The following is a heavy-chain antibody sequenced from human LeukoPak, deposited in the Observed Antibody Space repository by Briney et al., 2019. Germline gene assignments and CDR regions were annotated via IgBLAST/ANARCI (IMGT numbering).Heavy chain of an antibody. V-gene: IGHV4-59*08. J-gene: IGHJ5*02. CDR1: IGSLSGYY. D-gene: IGHD2-2*01. Sequence: SETLSLTCTVSIGSLSGYYWSWIRQPPGKGLEWIGYIYYGGSARYNTSLMSRVTISVDPSKNQFSLKLSSVTAADTAVYYCCGSPSTLNWFDPWGQGSLVTVSS. CDR3: CGSPSTLNWFDP. CDR2: IYYGGSA.